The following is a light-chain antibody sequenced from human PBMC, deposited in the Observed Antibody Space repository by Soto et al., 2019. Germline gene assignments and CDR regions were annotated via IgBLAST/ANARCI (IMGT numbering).Light chain of an antibody. CDR1: QSVSSY. CDR2: DAS. V-gene: IGKV3-11*01. CDR3: QQRSNGTPYT. Sequence: EIVLTQSPATLSLSPGERATLSCRASQSVSSYLAWYQQKPGQAPRLLIYDASNRATGIPTRFSCSGSGTDFTLTISSLEPEDVAVYDCQQRSNGTPYTFGQGTKLEIK. J-gene: IGKJ2*01.